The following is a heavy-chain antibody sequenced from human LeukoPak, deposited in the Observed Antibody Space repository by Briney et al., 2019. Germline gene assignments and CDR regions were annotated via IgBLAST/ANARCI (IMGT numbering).Heavy chain of an antibody. CDR3: ATDSSNWYFDY. D-gene: IGHD6-13*01. J-gene: IGHJ4*02. Sequence: GSLRLSCAASGFTFSSYAMSWVRQAPGKGLEWVSAISGSGGSTEYADSVKGRFTISRDNSKSTLYLQMSHLRAEDTAVYYCATDSSNWYFDYWGQGTLVTVSS. CDR1: GFTFSSYA. V-gene: IGHV3-23*01. CDR2: ISGSGGST.